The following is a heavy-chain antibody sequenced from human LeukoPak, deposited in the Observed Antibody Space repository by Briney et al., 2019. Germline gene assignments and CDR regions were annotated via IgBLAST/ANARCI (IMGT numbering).Heavy chain of an antibody. Sequence: ASVKVSCKASGYTFTGYYMHWVRQAPGQGLEWMGWIDPNSGGTNYAQKFQGRVTMTRDTSISTAYMELSRLRSDDTAVYYCARADYDILTGYPSRPRYFDYWGQGTLVTVSS. CDR1: GYTFTGYY. J-gene: IGHJ4*02. D-gene: IGHD3-9*01. V-gene: IGHV1-2*02. CDR2: IDPNSGGT. CDR3: ARADYDILTGYPSRPRYFDY.